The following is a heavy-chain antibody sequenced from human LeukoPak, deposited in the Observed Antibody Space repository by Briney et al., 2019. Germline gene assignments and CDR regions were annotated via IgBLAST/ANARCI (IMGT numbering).Heavy chain of an antibody. V-gene: IGHV1-2*02. CDR3: ARDKSGNSGWYSYFDY. J-gene: IGHJ4*02. CDR2: INPNSGGT. Sequence: GASVKVSCKASGYTFTGYYMHWVRQAPGQGLEWMGWINPNSGGTNYAQKFQGRVTMTRDTSISTAYMELSRLRSEDTAVYYCARDKSGNSGWYSYFDYWGQGTLVTVSS. D-gene: IGHD6-19*01. CDR1: GYTFTGYY.